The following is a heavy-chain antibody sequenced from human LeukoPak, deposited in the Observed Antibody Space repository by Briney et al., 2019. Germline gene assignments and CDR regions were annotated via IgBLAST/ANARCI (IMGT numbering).Heavy chain of an antibody. CDR3: AKVTGENSGYSSRHDAFDI. Sequence: PGGSLRLSCAASGFTFSSYAMSWVRQAPGKGLEWVSDISGSGGATYYADSVKGRFTISRDNSKNTLYLQMNSLRAEDTAVYYCAKVTGENSGYSSRHDAFDIWGQGTMVTVSS. CDR2: ISGSGGAT. D-gene: IGHD5-18*01. V-gene: IGHV3-23*01. CDR1: GFTFSSYA. J-gene: IGHJ3*02.